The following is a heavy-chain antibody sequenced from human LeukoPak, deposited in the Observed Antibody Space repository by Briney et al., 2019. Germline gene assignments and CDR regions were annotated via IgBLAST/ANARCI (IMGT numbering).Heavy chain of an antibody. J-gene: IGHJ4*02. Sequence: GGSLRLSCAASGLIVSANYMTWLRQAPGKALEWVSVIYRSGTTNYAESVQGRFTISRDESKNTLYLQLNSLRDDDTAIYYGATGGTYYLDYWGQGSLVTVSS. CDR2: IYRSGTT. CDR1: GLIVSANY. CDR3: ATGGTYYLDY. V-gene: IGHV3-53*01. D-gene: IGHD1-1*01.